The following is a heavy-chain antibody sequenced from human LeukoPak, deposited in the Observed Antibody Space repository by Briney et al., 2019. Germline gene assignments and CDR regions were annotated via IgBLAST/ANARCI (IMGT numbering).Heavy chain of an antibody. CDR1: GGSISSSSYY. CDR2: IYYSGST. Sequence: SETLSLTCTVSGGSISSSSYYWGWIRQPPGKGLEWIGSIYYSGSTYYNPSLKSRVTISVDTSKNQFSLKLSSVTAADTAVYYCARAGWSSGYYYYYYMDVWGKGTTVTVSS. CDR3: ARAGWSSGYYYYYYMDV. V-gene: IGHV4-39*07. D-gene: IGHD3-22*01. J-gene: IGHJ6*03.